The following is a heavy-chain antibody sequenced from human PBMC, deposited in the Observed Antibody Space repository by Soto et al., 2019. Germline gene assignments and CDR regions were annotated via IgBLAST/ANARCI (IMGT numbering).Heavy chain of an antibody. D-gene: IGHD5-12*01. Sequence: GGSLRLSCAAAGFSFSSYAMCWVRQAPGKGLEWVSGISASGGHTYHADSVKGRFTISRDNPKNTLYLLMNSLRAEDTAVYYCVKQIQRMGYGGYAWGQGTLVTVSS. CDR3: VKQIQRMGYGGYA. CDR2: ISASGGHT. J-gene: IGHJ5*02. CDR1: GFSFSSYA. V-gene: IGHV3-23*01.